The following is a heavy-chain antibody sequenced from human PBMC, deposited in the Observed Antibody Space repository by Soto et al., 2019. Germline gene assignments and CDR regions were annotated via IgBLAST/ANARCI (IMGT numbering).Heavy chain of an antibody. CDR3: ARGEVGAAIDY. CDR1: SGSVNSGFYY. D-gene: IGHD1-26*01. J-gene: IGHJ4*02. V-gene: IGHV4-61*01. Sequence: QVQLQESGPGLVKPSETLSLTCTVSSGSVNSGFYYWTWVRQPPGKALEWIGYISHTGSTNYNSALKSRVTISVDTSKNQFSLKLSSVTAADTAVYYCARGEVGAAIDYWGQGTLVTVSS. CDR2: ISHTGST.